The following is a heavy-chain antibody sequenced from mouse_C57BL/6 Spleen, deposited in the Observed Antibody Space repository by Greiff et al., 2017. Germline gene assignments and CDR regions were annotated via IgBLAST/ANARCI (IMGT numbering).Heavy chain of an antibody. J-gene: IGHJ4*01. CDR3: VRGGYYYGSLYYAMDY. D-gene: IGHD1-1*01. CDR1: GFTFNTYA. CDR2: IRSKSSNYAT. Sequence: DVKLVESGGGLVQPKGSLKLSCAASGFTFNTYAMHWVRQAPGKGLEWVARIRSKSSNYATYYADSVKDRFTISRDDSQSMLYLQMNNLKTEDTAMYYCVRGGYYYGSLYYAMDYWGQGTSVTVSS. V-gene: IGHV10-3*01.